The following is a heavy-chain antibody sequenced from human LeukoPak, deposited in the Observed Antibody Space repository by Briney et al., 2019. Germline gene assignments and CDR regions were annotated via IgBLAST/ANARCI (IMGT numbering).Heavy chain of an antibody. Sequence: SVKVSCKASGGTFSSYAISWVRQAPGQGLEWMGGIIPIFGTANYAQKSQGRVTITADESTSTAYMELSSLRSEDTAVYYCARGSSYGSGIYYYYYYMDVWGKGTTVTVSS. J-gene: IGHJ6*03. CDR3: ARGSSYGSGIYYYYYYMDV. CDR1: GGTFSSYA. V-gene: IGHV1-69*13. D-gene: IGHD3-10*01. CDR2: IIPIFGTA.